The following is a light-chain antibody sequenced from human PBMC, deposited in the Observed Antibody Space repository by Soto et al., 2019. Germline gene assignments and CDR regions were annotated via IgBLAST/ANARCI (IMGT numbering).Light chain of an antibody. CDR2: WAS. CDR3: HQNYTTLRT. V-gene: IGKV4-1*01. J-gene: IGKJ1*01. CDR1: QSVLYSSNNKNY. Sequence: DIVLTQSPDSLAVSLGERATINCKSSQSVLYSSNNKNYFAWYQQKTGQPPKLLIYWASTRKSGVPDRFSGSGSGTDFTLTINSLQAEDVAVYYFHQNYTTLRTFGKGTKVEIK.